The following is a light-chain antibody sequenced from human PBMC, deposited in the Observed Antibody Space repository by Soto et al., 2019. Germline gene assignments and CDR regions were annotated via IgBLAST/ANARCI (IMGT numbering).Light chain of an antibody. CDR2: TTS. CDR3: QQTYITPRT. V-gene: IGKV1-39*01. CDR1: QNIDNY. Sequence: DIQMTQSPPSLSASVGDRVTITCRASQNIDNYLNWYKQKPGKAPNLLIYTTSILQSGVPSRFSGSGSGTDFTLTISSLRPEDFATYYCQQTYITPRTFGQGTKLEIK. J-gene: IGKJ2*02.